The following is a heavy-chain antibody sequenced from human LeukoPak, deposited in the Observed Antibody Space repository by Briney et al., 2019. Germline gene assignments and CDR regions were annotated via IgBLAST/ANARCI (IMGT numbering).Heavy chain of an antibody. J-gene: IGHJ3*02. D-gene: IGHD2-2*01. CDR3: ARQRYQRDGFDI. CDR2: IITSGTTI. CDR1: GFTFSNYE. Sequence: PGGSLRLSCAASGFTFSNYEMNWVRQAPGKGLEGVSYIITSGTTIYYADSVNGRFTISRDNAKNSLYLQMNSLRAEDTAVYYCARQRYQRDGFDIWGQGTMVTVSS. V-gene: IGHV3-48*03.